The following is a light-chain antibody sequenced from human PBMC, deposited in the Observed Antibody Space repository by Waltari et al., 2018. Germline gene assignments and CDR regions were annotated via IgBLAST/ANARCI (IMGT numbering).Light chain of an antibody. Sequence: SYDLTQPPSVSVSPGQTARNTCGGDYHRSEYIPWYQQKAPQAPMLVIYHDNQRPSGVPERFSGSRSGNTATLTITGVEAGDEADYYCQLWNTRNDHRVFGGGTRLTVL. CDR3: QLWNTRNDHRV. V-gene: IGLV3-21*01. CDR2: HDN. J-gene: IGLJ3*02. CDR1: YHRSEY.